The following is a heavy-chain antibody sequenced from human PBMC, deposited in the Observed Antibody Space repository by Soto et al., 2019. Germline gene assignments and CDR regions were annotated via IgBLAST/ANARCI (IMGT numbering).Heavy chain of an antibody. D-gene: IGHD1-26*01. J-gene: IGHJ3*02. CDR2: IIPILGSA. CDR1: GGTFSSYA. V-gene: IGHV1-69*01. Sequence: QVQLLQSGAEVKKPGSSVKVSCKASGGTFSSYAITWGRQAPGQGLEWMGGIIPILGSANYAQKFQDRVTITADESTSTTYMELSSLRSEDAAVYYCASRERVDAFDIWGQGTMVTVSS. CDR3: ASRERVDAFDI.